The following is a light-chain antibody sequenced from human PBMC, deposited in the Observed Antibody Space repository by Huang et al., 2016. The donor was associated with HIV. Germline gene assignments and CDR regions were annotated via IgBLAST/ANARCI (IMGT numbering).Light chain of an antibody. Sequence: DIQMTQSPLSLSASVGDRVTITCRASQSISSYVNWYQQKPGKAPKVLIYTTSTLQRGGPSRFSGSGSGTDFSLTISSLQPEDFATYYCQQSYRTPWAFGQGTKVEIK. V-gene: IGKV1-39*01. J-gene: IGKJ1*01. CDR2: TTS. CDR1: QSISSY. CDR3: QQSYRTPWA.